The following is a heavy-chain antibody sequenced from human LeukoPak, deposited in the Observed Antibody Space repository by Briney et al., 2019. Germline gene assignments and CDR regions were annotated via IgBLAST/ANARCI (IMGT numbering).Heavy chain of an antibody. V-gene: IGHV3-73*01. J-gene: IGHJ3*02. Sequence: GGSLRLSCAASGFNFSASAIHWVRQASGKGVEWVGRIRSKSNNYATEYSASVKGRFTIPRDDSKNTAYLQMSSLKTEDTAVYYCTTIPADIWGQGTMVTVSS. CDR2: IRSKSNNYAT. CDR1: GFNFSASA. D-gene: IGHD2-2*01. CDR3: TTIPADI.